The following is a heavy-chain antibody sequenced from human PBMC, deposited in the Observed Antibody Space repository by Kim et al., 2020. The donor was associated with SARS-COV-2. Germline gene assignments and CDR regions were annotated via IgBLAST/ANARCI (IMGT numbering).Heavy chain of an antibody. Sequence: ADSVKGRFTISRDNSKNTLYLQMNSLRAEDTAVYYCAKTCGGSCYGGSDYWGQGTLVTVSS. CDR3: AKTCGGSCYGGSDY. J-gene: IGHJ4*02. V-gene: IGHV3-30*02. D-gene: IGHD2-15*01.